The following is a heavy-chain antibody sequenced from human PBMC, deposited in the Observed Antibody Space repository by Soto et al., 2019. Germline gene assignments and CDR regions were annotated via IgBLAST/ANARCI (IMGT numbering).Heavy chain of an antibody. CDR2: IYYSGST. J-gene: IGHJ5*02. Sequence: QVQLQESGPGLVKPSQTLSLTCTVSGGSISSGGYYWSWIRQHPGKGLEWIGYIYYSGSTYYNPSLKSRVTISVDTSKNHCSLKLRSVTAADTAVYYCARDHGYSGYDSWFDPWGQGTLVTVSS. CDR3: ARDHGYSGYDSWFDP. D-gene: IGHD5-12*01. V-gene: IGHV4-31*03. CDR1: GGSISSGGYY.